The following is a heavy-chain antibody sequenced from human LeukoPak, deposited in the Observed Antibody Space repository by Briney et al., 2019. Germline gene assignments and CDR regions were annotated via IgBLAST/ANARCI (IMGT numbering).Heavy chain of an antibody. J-gene: IGHJ4*02. Sequence: SETLSLTCTVSGGSISNKYWSWIRQPPEKGLEWIGYIYYSGSTNYNPSLKSRVTILVDTSKNQFSLKLSSVTAADTAVYYCASVVPAAIYYFDYWGQGTLVTVSS. CDR2: IYYSGST. D-gene: IGHD2-2*01. CDR1: GGSISNKY. CDR3: ASVVPAAIYYFDY. V-gene: IGHV4-59*01.